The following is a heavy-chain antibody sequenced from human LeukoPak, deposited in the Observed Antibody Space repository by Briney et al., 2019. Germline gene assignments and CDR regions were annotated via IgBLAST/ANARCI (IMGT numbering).Heavy chain of an antibody. V-gene: IGHV1-2*02. D-gene: IGHD1-26*01. CDR2: INPHSGGT. J-gene: IGHJ5*02. Sequence: ASVKVSCKASGYTFTDYYMHWVRQAPGQGLEWMGWINPHSGGTDHAQKFQGRVTMTRDTSISTAYMELTSLRSDDTAVYYCARDGYSGRFDPWGQGTLVTVSS. CDR3: ARDGYSGRFDP. CDR1: GYTFTDYY.